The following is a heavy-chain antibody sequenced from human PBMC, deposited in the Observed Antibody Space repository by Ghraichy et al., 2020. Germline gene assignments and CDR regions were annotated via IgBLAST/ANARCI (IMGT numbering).Heavy chain of an antibody. CDR1: GFTFSSYS. D-gene: IGHD3-22*01. Sequence: GGSLRLSCAASGFTFSSYSMNWVRQAPGKGLEWVSSISSSSSYIYYADSVKGRFTISRDNAKNSLYLQMNSLRAEDTAVYYCARDQGYYYDSSGYSKYYYGMDVWGQGTTVTVSS. CDR2: ISSSSSYI. V-gene: IGHV3-21*01. J-gene: IGHJ6*02. CDR3: ARDQGYYYDSSGYSKYYYGMDV.